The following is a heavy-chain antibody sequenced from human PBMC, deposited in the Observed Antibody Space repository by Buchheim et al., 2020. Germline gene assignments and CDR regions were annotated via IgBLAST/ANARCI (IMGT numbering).Heavy chain of an antibody. CDR3: ARDLAQGTYGLDV. D-gene: IGHD2-15*01. CDR1: GYTFSSNY. Sequence: QVQLVQSGAEVKSPGASVKVSCKASGYTFSSNYIHWVRQAPGQGLEWMGTINLSGDRTSYAQKFQGRVTMTRDTSTSTVYMELSSLRSEDTAVYYWARDLAQGTYGLDVWGQGTT. J-gene: IGHJ6*02. V-gene: IGHV1-46*01. CDR2: INLSGDRT.